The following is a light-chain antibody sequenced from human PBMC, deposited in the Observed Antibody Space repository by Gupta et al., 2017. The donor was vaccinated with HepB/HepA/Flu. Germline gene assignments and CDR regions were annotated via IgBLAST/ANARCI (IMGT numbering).Light chain of an antibody. CDR1: SLRTFY. V-gene: IGLV3-19*01. CDR3: NSQDSSGNNLV. J-gene: IGLJ2*01. Sequence: SSELTQDPAVSVALGQTVRITCQGDSLRTFYASWYQQKPGQAPILVIYGKDNRPSGIPDRFSGSSSGTTASLTITGAQAEDEADYYWNSQDSSGNNLVFGGGTKLTVL. CDR2: GKD.